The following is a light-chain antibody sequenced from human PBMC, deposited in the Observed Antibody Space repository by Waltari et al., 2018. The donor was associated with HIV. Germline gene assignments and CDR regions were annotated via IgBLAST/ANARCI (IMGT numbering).Light chain of an antibody. V-gene: IGLV2-14*03. CDR2: DVS. J-gene: IGLJ1*01. CDR1: SNDIGRSNY. CDR3: SSYTSSITYV. Sequence: QSALTQPASVSGSPGQSITISCPGPSNDIGRSNYVSWHQQHPGEAPKLIIHDVSDRPSGISNRFSGSKSGNTASLTISGLQTEDEADYYCSSYTSSITYVFGSGTRVTVL.